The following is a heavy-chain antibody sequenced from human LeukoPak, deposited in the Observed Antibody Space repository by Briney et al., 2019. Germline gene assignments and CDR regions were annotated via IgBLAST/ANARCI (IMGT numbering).Heavy chain of an antibody. CDR1: GFTFKNYG. CDR2: ISDSSVST. Sequence: GGSLRLSCRASGFTFKNYGMNWVRQAPGKGLEWTSAISDSSVSTYYADSVKGRFTISRDNSKTTLYLQMNSLTVEDTAVYYCARDKNFGEPFDYWGQEVQVTVSS. J-gene: IGHJ4*02. V-gene: IGHV3-23*01. D-gene: IGHD3-10*01. CDR3: ARDKNFGEPFDY.